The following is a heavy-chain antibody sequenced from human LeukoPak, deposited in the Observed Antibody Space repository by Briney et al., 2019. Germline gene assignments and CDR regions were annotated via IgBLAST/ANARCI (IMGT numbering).Heavy chain of an antibody. CDR1: GFTFSSSA. Sequence: HPGGSLRLSCAASGFTFSSSAMSWVRQAPGKGLEWVSAISNNGGYTYYADSVQGRFTISRDNSKSTLRPQMNSLRAEDTAVYYCAKQLGYCSDGSCYFPYWGQGTLVTVSS. D-gene: IGHD2-15*01. CDR2: ISNNGGYT. J-gene: IGHJ4*02. V-gene: IGHV3-23*01. CDR3: AKQLGYCSDGSCYFPY.